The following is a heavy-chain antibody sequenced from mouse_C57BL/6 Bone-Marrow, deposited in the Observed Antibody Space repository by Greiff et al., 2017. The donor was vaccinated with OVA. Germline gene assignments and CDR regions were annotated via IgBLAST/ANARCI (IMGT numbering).Heavy chain of an antibody. CDR1: GYAFSSSW. V-gene: IGHV1-82*01. CDR3: ARRGDY. J-gene: IGHJ2*01. Sequence: SGPELVKPGASVKISCKASGYAFSSSWMNWVKQRPGKGLEWIGRIYPGDGDTNYNGKFKGKATLTADKSSSTACMQLSSLTSEDSAVYFCARRGDYWGQGTTLTVSS. CDR2: IYPGDGDT.